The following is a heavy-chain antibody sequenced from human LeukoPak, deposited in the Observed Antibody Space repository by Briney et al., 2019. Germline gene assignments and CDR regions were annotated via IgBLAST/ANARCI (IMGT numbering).Heavy chain of an antibody. CDR3: AKDWGFFLNGSGSYFGPLDY. D-gene: IGHD3-10*01. V-gene: IGHV3-23*01. CDR1: GFIVSSNY. CDR2: ISGSGGST. J-gene: IGHJ4*02. Sequence: GGSLRLSCAASGFIVSSNYMNWVRQAPGKGLEWVSAISGSGGSTYYADSVKGRFTISRDNSKNTLYLQMNSLRAEDTAVYYCAKDWGFFLNGSGSYFGPLDYWGQGTLVTVSS.